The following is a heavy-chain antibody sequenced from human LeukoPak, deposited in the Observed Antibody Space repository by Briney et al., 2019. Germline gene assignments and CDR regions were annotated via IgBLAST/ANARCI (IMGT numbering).Heavy chain of an antibody. CDR2: IYSGGST. D-gene: IGHD1/OR15-1a*01. Sequence: GGSLRLSCAASGFTVSSNYMSWVRQAPGKGLEWVSVIYSGGSTYYADSVKGRFTISRDNSKNTVYLQMNSLRPEDTAVYYCARFATGTGPFDYWGKGSLVTVSS. CDR1: GFTVSSNY. CDR3: ARFATGTGPFDY. J-gene: IGHJ4*02. V-gene: IGHV3-66*02.